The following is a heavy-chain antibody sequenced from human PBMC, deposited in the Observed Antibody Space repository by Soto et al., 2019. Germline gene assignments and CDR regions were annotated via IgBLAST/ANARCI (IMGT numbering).Heavy chain of an antibody. CDR2: IYYTGTA. CDR1: GDSISSGDYY. Sequence: QVQLQESGPGLVKPSQTLSLTCTVSGDSISSGDYYWSWIRQPPGKGLEWIGHIYYTGTAYYSPSLQSRVTISGYTSNSQFSLERSSVTAADTAVYYCTRGLIWLQFGTPGPLWGQGTLVTVSS. D-gene: IGHD5-12*01. CDR3: TRGLIWLQFGTPGPL. J-gene: IGHJ4*02. V-gene: IGHV4-30-4*01.